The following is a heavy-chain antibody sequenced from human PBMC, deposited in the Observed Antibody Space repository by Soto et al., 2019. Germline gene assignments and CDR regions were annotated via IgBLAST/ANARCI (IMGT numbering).Heavy chain of an antibody. V-gene: IGHV3-7*01. D-gene: IGHD3-16*01. CDR3: AKGGSYDYVWGSPRLDV. Sequence: GGSLRLSCAASGFTFSSYWMSWVRQAPGKGLEWVANIKQDGSEKYYVDSVKGRFTISRDNAKNSLYLQMNSLRAEDTAVYYCAKGGSYDYVWGSPRLDVWGQGTTVTVSS. J-gene: IGHJ6*02. CDR1: GFTFSSYW. CDR2: IKQDGSEK.